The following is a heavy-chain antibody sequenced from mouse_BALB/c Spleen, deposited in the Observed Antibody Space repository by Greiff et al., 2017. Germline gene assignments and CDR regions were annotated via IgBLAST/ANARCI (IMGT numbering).Heavy chain of an antibody. CDR1: GYTFTDYN. D-gene: IGHD2-4*01. CDR3: AREITTLYAMDY. J-gene: IGHJ4*01. CDR2: IYPYNGGT. V-gene: IGHV1S29*02. Sequence: EVQLQESGPELVKPGASVKISCKASGYTFTDYNMHWVKQSHGKSLEWIGYIYPYNGGTGYNQKFKSKATLTVDNSSSTAYMELRSLTSEDSAVYYCAREITTLYAMDYWGQGTSVTVSS.